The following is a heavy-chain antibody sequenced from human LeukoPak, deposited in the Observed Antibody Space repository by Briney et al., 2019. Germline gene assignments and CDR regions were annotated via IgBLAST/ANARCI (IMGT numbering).Heavy chain of an antibody. D-gene: IGHD3-10*01. Sequence: GASVRVSCKASGYTFTTYDLKWVRQAPGQGLEWMGCMNPNSGNTGYAQKFQGRVTMTRNISITTAYMELSNLTSEDTAAYYCARRIRGGPTDYWGQGTLVTVSS. CDR2: MNPNSGNT. V-gene: IGHV1-8*01. CDR1: GYTFTTYD. J-gene: IGHJ4*02. CDR3: ARRIRGGPTDY.